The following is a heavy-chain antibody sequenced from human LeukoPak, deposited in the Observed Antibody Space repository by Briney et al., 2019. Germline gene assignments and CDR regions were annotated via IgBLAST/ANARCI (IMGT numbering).Heavy chain of an antibody. CDR2: ISYDGSNK. CDR1: GFTFGSFA. V-gene: IGHV3-30*14. J-gene: IGHJ4*02. CDR3: VRGGIHLWWNFDY. Sequence: GGSLRLSCAASGFTFGSFAMHWVRQAPGKGLEWVAVISYDGSNKYYTDSVKGRFTISRDNSKNTLYLQMNSLRVEDTAVYYCVRGGIHLWWNFDYWGQGTLVTVSS. D-gene: IGHD5-18*01.